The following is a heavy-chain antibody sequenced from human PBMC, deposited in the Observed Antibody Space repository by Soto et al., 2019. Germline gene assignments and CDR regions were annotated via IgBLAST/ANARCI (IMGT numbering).Heavy chain of an antibody. D-gene: IGHD6-19*01. CDR3: ARDGSYGSGWYHNWFDP. CDR2: IYYSGST. CDR1: GGSISSYY. Sequence: SETLSLTCTVSGGSISSYYWSWIRQPPGKGLEWIGYIYYSGSTNYNPSLKSRVTISVDTSKNQFSLKLSSVTAADTAVYYCARDGSYGSGWYHNWFDPWGQGTLVTVSS. V-gene: IGHV4-59*01. J-gene: IGHJ5*02.